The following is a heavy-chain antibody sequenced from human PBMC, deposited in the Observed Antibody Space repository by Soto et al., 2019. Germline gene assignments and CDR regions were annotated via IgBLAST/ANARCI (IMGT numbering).Heavy chain of an antibody. CDR1: GFTFITYD. J-gene: IGHJ4*02. CDR3: VKGNWGDY. Sequence: EVQLLESGGGSVQPGGSLRLSCAASGFTFITYDIPWVRQAPGKGLEWVSVSGGSDGSTYYADSVQGRFTISRDNSKNTVYLQMNSLRADDTAIYYCVKGNWGDYWAQGTLVTVSS. V-gene: IGHV3-23*01. CDR2: SGGSDGST. D-gene: IGHD7-27*01.